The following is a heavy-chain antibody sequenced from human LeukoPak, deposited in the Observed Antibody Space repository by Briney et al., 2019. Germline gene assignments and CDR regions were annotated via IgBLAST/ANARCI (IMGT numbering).Heavy chain of an antibody. D-gene: IGHD3-22*01. CDR3: ARHRYYDTSGSLRYVFDI. Sequence: SETLSLTCAVSGGSISSSSYYWGWIRQPPGKGLEWIANIYYSGSTYYNPSLKSRVTISVDTSKNQFSLKLSSVTAADTAVYYCARHRYYDTSGSLRYVFDIWGQGTMVTVSS. CDR2: IYYSGST. CDR1: GGSISSSSYY. V-gene: IGHV4-39*01. J-gene: IGHJ3*02.